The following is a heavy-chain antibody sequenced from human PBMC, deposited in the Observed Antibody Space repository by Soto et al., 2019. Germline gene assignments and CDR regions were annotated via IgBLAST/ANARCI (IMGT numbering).Heavy chain of an antibody. V-gene: IGHV1-8*01. CDR1: GYTFTDYD. D-gene: IGHD2-15*01. CDR3: ERLAGAARPRLYNGFDP. CDR2: MNPNSGET. J-gene: IGHJ5*02. Sequence: QEQLVQSGAAVKKPGASVKVSGKTSGYTFTDYDSNWVRQATGQGLEWIGWMNPNSGETGYAQKFQGRGTMTRSASLSTTYLELSSLRSEDTAVYDFERLAGAARPRLYNGFDPWGQGTLVTVSS.